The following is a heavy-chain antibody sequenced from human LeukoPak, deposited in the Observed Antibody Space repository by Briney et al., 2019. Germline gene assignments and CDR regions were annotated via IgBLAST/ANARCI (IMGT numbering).Heavy chain of an antibody. CDR3: ARDVTIFGACDAFDI. V-gene: IGHV1-2*02. CDR1: GYTFTGYY. D-gene: IGHD3-3*01. Sequence: ASVKVSCKASGYTFTGYYMHWVRQAPGQGLEWMGWINPNSGGTNYAQKFQGRVTMTRDTSISTAYMELSRLRSDDTAVYYCARDVTIFGACDAFDIWGRGTMVTVSS. CDR2: INPNSGGT. J-gene: IGHJ3*02.